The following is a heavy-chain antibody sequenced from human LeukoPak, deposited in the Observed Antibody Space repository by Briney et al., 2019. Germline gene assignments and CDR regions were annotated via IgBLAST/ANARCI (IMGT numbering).Heavy chain of an antibody. J-gene: IGHJ4*02. Sequence: PSETLSLTCAVYGGSFSGYYWSWIRQPPGKGLEWIGEINHSGSTNYNPSLKSRVTISVDTSKNQFSLKLSSVTAADTAVYYCARVITVASPPDYWGQGTLVTVSP. CDR2: INHSGST. V-gene: IGHV4-34*01. CDR3: ARVITVASPPDY. D-gene: IGHD5-12*01. CDR1: GGSFSGYY.